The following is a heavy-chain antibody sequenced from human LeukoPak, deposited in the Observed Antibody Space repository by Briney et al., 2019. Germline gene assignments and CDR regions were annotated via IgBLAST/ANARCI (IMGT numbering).Heavy chain of an antibody. Sequence: ASVKVSCKASGGTFSSYAISWVRQAPGQGLEWMGGIIPIFGTANYAQKFQGRVTITTDESTSTAYMELSSLRSEDTAVYYCAREGCSSTSCYTRQPDYYMDVWGKGTTVTVSS. V-gene: IGHV1-69*05. CDR2: IIPIFGTA. CDR1: GGTFSSYA. D-gene: IGHD2-2*02. CDR3: AREGCSSTSCYTRQPDYYMDV. J-gene: IGHJ6*03.